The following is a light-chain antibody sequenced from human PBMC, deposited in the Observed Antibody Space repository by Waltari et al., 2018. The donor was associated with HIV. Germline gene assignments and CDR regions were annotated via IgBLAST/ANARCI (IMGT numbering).Light chain of an antibody. CDR2: NVN. CDR3: CSYTSSGPRYVL. V-gene: IGLV2-14*03. CDR1: SGDVGGSTF. J-gene: IGLJ2*01. Sequence: QSALTQPASVSGSLGQSITISCTGTSGDVGGSTFVSWSQQHPGKAPKLIIYNVNSRPSGVSIRFSGSRSANTASLTISGLQAEDEADYFCCSYTSSGPRYVLFGGGTRLTVL.